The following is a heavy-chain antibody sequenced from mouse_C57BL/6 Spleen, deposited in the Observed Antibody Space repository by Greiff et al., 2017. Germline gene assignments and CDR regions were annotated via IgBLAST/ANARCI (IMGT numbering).Heavy chain of an antibody. V-gene: IGHV1-53*01. CDR2: INPSNGGT. D-gene: IGHD1-1*01. J-gene: IGHJ1*03. Sequence: QVHVKQSGTELVKPGASVKLSCKASGYTFTSYWMHWVKQRPGQGLEWIGNINPSNGGTNYNEKFKSKATLTVDKSSSTAYMQLSSLTSEDSAVYYCARFYEGHWYFDVWGTGTTVTVSS. CDR1: GYTFTSYW. CDR3: ARFYEGHWYFDV.